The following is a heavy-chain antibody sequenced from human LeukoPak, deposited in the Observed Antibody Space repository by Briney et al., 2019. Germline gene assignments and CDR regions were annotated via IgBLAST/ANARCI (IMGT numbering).Heavy chain of an antibody. J-gene: IGHJ4*02. Sequence: PSETLSLTCLVSGGSINNYYWSWLRQSPGKGLEWIGFISYSGSTKHNPSLKSRVTMSLDTSKNQFSLKLSSVSAADTAVYYCARDREGAITGLDYWGQGTLVTVSS. CDR2: ISYSGST. V-gene: IGHV4-59*01. CDR3: ARDREGAITGLDY. CDR1: GGSINNYY. D-gene: IGHD1-26*01.